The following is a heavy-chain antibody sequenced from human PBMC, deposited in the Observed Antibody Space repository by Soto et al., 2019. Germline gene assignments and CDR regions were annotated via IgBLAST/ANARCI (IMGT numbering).Heavy chain of an antibody. CDR2: ISGSGGIT. CDR1: GFTFSSYA. V-gene: IGHV3-23*01. CDR3: AKGLLIMVRKVVIPPQYYYGMDV. Sequence: GGSLRLSCAASGFTFSSYAMSWVRQAPGKGLEWVSAISGSGGITYYADSVKGRFTISRDNAKKTLYLQMNSLRADDTAVYYCAKGLLIMVRKVVIPPQYYYGMDVWGQGTTVTVSS. J-gene: IGHJ6*02. D-gene: IGHD3-10*01.